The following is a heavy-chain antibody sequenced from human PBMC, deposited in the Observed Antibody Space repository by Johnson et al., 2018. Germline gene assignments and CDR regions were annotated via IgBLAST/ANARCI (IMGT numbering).Heavy chain of an antibody. CDR1: GFTFNIYW. V-gene: IGHV3-74*02. J-gene: IGHJ6*02. Sequence: VQLVQSGGGLVQPGGSLRLSCAASGFTFNIYWMHWVRQTPGKGLVWVSRISGDGSRTDYADSVKGRFTIPRDNAKNTVYLQINRLSAEDTAVYHCAAGGGLDVWGQGTTVTVSS. CDR3: AAGGGLDV. D-gene: IGHD3-16*01. CDR2: ISGDGSRT.